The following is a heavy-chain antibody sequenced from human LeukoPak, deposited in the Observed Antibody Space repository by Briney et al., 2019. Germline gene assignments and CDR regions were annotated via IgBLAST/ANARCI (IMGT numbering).Heavy chain of an antibody. CDR3: ASITVTTMSY. J-gene: IGHJ4*02. D-gene: IGHD4-11*01. CDR2: IRYDGSNK. CDR1: GFTFSSYG. Sequence: GGSLRLSCAASGFTFSSYGMHWVRQAPGKGLEWVAFIRYDGSNKFYADSVKGRFTISRDNAKNTLYLQMNSLRAEDTAVYYCASITVTTMSYWGQGTLVTVSS. V-gene: IGHV3-30*02.